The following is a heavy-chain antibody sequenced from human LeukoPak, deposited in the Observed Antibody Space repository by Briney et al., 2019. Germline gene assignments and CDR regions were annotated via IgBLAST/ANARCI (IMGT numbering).Heavy chain of an antibody. D-gene: IGHD1-26*01. J-gene: IGHJ4*02. CDR1: GYTFTGYY. CDR3: AREVFGATMIDY. Sequence: ASVKVSCKASGYTFTGYYMHWVRQSPGQGLVWMGWITPNSGGTNYAQKFQGRVTMTRDTAISTAYMELSRLRSDDTAVYYCAREVFGATMIDYWGQGTLVTVSS. V-gene: IGHV1-2*02. CDR2: ITPNSGGT.